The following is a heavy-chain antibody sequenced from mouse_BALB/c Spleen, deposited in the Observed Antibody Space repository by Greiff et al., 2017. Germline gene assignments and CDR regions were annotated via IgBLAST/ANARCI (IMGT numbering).Heavy chain of an antibody. Sequence: EVKLMESGGGLVQPGESLKLSCESNEYEIPSHDMSWVRKTPEKRLELVAAINSDGGSTYYPDTMERRFIISRDNTKKTLYLQMSSLRSEDTALYYCAAADYYGGFAYWGQGTLVTVSA. J-gene: IGHJ3*01. V-gene: IGHV5-2*01. CDR2: INSDGGST. CDR3: AAADYYGGFAY. D-gene: IGHD1-1*02. CDR1: EYEIPSHD.